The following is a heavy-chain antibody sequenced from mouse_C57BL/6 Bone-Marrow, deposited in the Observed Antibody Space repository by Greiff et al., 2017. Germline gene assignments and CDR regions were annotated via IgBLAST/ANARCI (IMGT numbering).Heavy chain of an antibody. V-gene: IGHV5-4*01. CDR3: ARGDYYGSTYYAMDY. D-gene: IGHD1-1*01. Sequence: EVHLVESGGGLVKPGGSLKLSCAASGFTFSSYAMSWVRQTPEKRLEWVATISDGGSYTYYPDNVKGRFTISRDNAKKNLYLQMSHLKSEDTAMYYCARGDYYGSTYYAMDYWGQGTSVTVSS. J-gene: IGHJ4*01. CDR1: GFTFSSYA. CDR2: ISDGGSYT.